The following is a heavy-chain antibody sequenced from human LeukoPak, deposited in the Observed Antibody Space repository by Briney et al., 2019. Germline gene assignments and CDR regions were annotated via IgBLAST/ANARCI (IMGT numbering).Heavy chain of an antibody. CDR2: ISSSSSTI. J-gene: IGHJ3*01. D-gene: IGHD5-12*01. V-gene: IGHV3-48*01. CDR3: ARIHSGYAWGDSFGV. CDR1: RFTFSSYG. Sequence: GGSLRLSCAASRFTFSSYGMNWVRQAPGKGLEWVSYISSSSSTIYYADSVKGRFTVSRDNAKNSLYLQMNSLRADDTAVDYCARIHSGYAWGDSFGVWGQGTMVSVSS.